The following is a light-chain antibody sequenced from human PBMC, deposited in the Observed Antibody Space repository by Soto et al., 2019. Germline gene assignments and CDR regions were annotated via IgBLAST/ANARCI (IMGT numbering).Light chain of an antibody. CDR3: MQALQTPWT. J-gene: IGKJ1*01. CDR1: QSLLHSDGYTY. Sequence: DIVMTQSPLSLPVTPGEPASISCRSSQSLLHSDGYTYFDWYLQKPGQSPQLLIYLGSNRACGVAGRFGGSGSGTDFTLKISKVEAEDVGVYYCMQALQTPWTFGQGTKVEI. V-gene: IGKV2-28*01. CDR2: LGS.